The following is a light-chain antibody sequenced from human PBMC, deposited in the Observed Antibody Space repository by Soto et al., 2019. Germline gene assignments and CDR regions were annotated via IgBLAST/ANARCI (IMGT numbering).Light chain of an antibody. CDR3: SSYTTSSTYV. CDR1: SSDVGAYNY. Sequence: QSVLTQPASVSGSPGQSITISCTGTSSDVGAYNYVSWYQQHPGKAPKLMIYDVTNRPSGVSNRFCGSKSGYTASLTISGLQAEDEADYYCSSYTTSSTYVFGTGTKVTV. V-gene: IGLV2-14*03. J-gene: IGLJ1*01. CDR2: DVT.